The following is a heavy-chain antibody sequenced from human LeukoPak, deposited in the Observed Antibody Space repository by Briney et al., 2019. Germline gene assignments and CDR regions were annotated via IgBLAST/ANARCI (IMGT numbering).Heavy chain of an antibody. CDR3: TTSRDGYNEFDY. V-gene: IGHV3-74*03. CDR1: GFTFSAHW. J-gene: IGHJ4*02. Sequence: GGSLRLSCAASGFTFSAHWMHWVRQAPGKGLMWLSGISTDGITTTYADSVKGRVTISRDNAKNTLYLQMNSLRAEDTAVYYCTTSRDGYNEFDYWGQGTLVTVSS. CDR2: ISTDGITT. D-gene: IGHD5-24*01.